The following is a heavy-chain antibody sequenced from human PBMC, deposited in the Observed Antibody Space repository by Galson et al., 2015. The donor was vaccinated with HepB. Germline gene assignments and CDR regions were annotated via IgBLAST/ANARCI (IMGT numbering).Heavy chain of an antibody. V-gene: IGHV3-30*02. Sequence: SLRLSCAASGFTFSSYGMHWVRQAPGKGLEWVAFIRYDGSNKYYADSVKGRFTISRDNSKNTLYLQMNSLRAEDTAVYYCAYRSKPWRIAVAGIPSYYYGMDVWGQGTTVTVSS. J-gene: IGHJ6*02. CDR1: GFTFSSYG. CDR2: IRYDGSNK. CDR3: AYRSKPWRIAVAGIPSYYYGMDV. D-gene: IGHD6-19*01.